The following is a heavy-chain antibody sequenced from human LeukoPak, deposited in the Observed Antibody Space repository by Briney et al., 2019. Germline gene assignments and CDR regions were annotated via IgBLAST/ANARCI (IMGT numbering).Heavy chain of an antibody. CDR2: ISYDGSDK. CDR1: GFTFSSYG. V-gene: IGHV3-30*03. CDR3: ARDPYCGGDCSPKDDY. J-gene: IGHJ4*02. Sequence: GGSRRLSCAASGFTFSSYGMHWVRQAPGKGLEWVAVISYDGSDKYYAESVKGRFTISRDKSKNTLYLQMNSLRAEDTAVYYCARDPYCGGDCSPKDDYWGQGTLVTVSS. D-gene: IGHD2-21*01.